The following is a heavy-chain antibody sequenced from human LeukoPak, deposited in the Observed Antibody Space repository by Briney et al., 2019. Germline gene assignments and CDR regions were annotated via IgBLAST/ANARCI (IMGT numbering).Heavy chain of an antibody. D-gene: IGHD5-24*01. CDR3: ARESEEMYYFDY. Sequence: SETLSLTCTVSGGSISSGDYYWSWIRQPPGKGLEWIGYIYYSGSTYYNPSLKSRVTISVDTSKNQFSLKLSSVTAADTAVCYCARESEEMYYFDYWGQGTLVTVSS. CDR1: GGSISSGDYY. V-gene: IGHV4-30-4*01. J-gene: IGHJ4*02. CDR2: IYYSGST.